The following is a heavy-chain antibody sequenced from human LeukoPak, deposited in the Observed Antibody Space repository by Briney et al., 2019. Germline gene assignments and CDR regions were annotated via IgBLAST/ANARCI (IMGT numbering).Heavy chain of an antibody. CDR1: GGSISSYY. CDR3: ARDGSGDYDPPFNY. V-gene: IGHV4-59*01. Sequence: KPSETLSLTCTVSGGSISSYYWSWIRQPPGKGLEWIGYIYYSGSTNYNPSLKSRVTISADTSKNQFSLKLSSVTAADTAVYYCARDGSGDYDPPFNYWGQGSLVTVSS. CDR2: IYYSGST. J-gene: IGHJ4*02. D-gene: IGHD3-10*01.